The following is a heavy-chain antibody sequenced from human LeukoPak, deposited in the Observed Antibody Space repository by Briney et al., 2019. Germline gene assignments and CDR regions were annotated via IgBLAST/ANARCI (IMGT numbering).Heavy chain of an antibody. V-gene: IGHV4-31*03. J-gene: IGHJ5*02. CDR1: GGSISSGGYY. CDR3: ARRRRDWIVGATIAWFDP. CDR2: IYYSGST. D-gene: IGHD1-26*01. Sequence: PSETLSLTCTVSGGSISSGGYYWSWIRQHPGKGLEWIGYIYYSGSTYYNPSLKSRVTISVDTSKNQFSLKLSSVTAADTAVYYCARRRRDWIVGATIAWFDPWGQGTLVTVSS.